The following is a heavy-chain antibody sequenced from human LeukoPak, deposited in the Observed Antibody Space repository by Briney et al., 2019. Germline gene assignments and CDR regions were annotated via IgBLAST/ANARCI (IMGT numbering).Heavy chain of an antibody. D-gene: IGHD3-10*01. J-gene: IGHJ4*02. CDR3: ARAPTGYYFDY. CDR1: GFTVSSNY. Sequence: GGSLRLSCAASGFTVSSNYMSWVRQAPGKGLEWVSVIYSGGSTYYADSVKGRFTISRDNSKNTLYLQMNSLRAEDTAVYYCARAPTGYYFDYWGQGTRVSVSS. V-gene: IGHV3-53*01. CDR2: IYSGGST.